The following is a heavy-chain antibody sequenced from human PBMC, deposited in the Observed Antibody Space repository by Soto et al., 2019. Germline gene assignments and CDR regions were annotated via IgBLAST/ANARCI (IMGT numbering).Heavy chain of an antibody. J-gene: IGHJ6*03. CDR2: ISGSGGST. CDR3: AKGYTYYYYYMDV. Sequence: GGSLRLSCAASGFTFSSYAMSWVRQAPGKGLEWVLAISGSGGSTYYADSVKGRFTISRDNSKNTLYLQMNSLRAEDTAVYYCAKGYTYYYYYMDVWGKGTTVTVSS. V-gene: IGHV3-23*01. CDR1: GFTFSSYA. D-gene: IGHD3-16*02.